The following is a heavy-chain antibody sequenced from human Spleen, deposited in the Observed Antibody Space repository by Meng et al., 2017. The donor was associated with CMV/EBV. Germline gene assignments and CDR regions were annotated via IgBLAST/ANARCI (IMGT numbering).Heavy chain of an antibody. J-gene: IGHJ6*02. D-gene: IGHD3-9*01. V-gene: IGHV4-61*01. CDR2: IYYSGNI. CDR3: ARDRIGYYDILTGDSDLYGMDV. Sequence: ESLKISCTVSGASVSSASYYWSWIWHPPGKGLEWIGYIYYSGNINYNPSLKSRVTISVDKSKNQFSLKLTSVTAADTAVYYCARDRIGYYDILTGDSDLYGMDVWGQGTTVTVSS. CDR1: GASVSSASYY.